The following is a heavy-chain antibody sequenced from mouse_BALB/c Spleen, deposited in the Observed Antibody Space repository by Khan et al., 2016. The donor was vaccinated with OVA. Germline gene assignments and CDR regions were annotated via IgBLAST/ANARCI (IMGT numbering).Heavy chain of an antibody. D-gene: IGHD2-2*01. J-gene: IGHJ3*01. CDR1: GYSFTTYC. CDR2: IDPFSGST. V-gene: IGHV1-34*01. CDR3: TRHGFVAWFTY. Sequence: EVQLQQSGPELMKPGASVKISCKASGYSFTTYCIHWVMQSHGTSLEWIGYIDPFSGSTTYNQKFKGKATLTVDKSSSTAYIHLSNLTSEDSAVYYCTRHGFVAWFTYWGQGTLVTVSA.